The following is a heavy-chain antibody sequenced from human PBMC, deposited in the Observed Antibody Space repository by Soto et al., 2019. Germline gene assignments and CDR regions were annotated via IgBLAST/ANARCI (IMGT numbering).Heavy chain of an antibody. D-gene: IGHD6-13*01. CDR2: ISGSGGST. CDR3: AKDRAVYSSSWYLFFDY. Sequence: GGSLRLSCAASGFTFSSYAMSWVRQAPGKGLEWVSAISGSGGSTYYADSVKGRFTISRDNPKNTLYLQMNSLRAEDTAVYYCAKDRAVYSSSWYLFFDYWGQGTLVTVSS. J-gene: IGHJ4*02. V-gene: IGHV3-23*01. CDR1: GFTFSSYA.